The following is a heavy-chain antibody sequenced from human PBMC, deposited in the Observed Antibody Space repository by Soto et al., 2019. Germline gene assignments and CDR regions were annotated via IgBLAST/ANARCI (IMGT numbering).Heavy chain of an antibody. CDR1: GYSFTSYW. D-gene: IGHD6-13*01. CDR2: IDPSDSYT. V-gene: IGHV5-10-1*01. Sequence: GESLKISCKGSGYSFTSYWISWVRQMPGKGLEWMGRIDPSDSYTNYSPSFQGHVTISADKSISTAYLQWSSLKASDTAMYYCARGQKYSSRKNGMDVWGQGTTVTVSS. J-gene: IGHJ6*02. CDR3: ARGQKYSSRKNGMDV.